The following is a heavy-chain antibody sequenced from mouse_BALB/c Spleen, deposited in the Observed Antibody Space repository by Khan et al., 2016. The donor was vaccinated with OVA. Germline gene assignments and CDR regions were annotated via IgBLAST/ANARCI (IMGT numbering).Heavy chain of an antibody. CDR1: GYSFTGYF. CDR3: TRSYRSDVDY. J-gene: IGHJ2*01. CDR2: INPHIGET. V-gene: IGHV1-20*02. D-gene: IGHD1-1*01. Sequence: VQLKQSGPELVKPGTSVKISCKASGYSFTGYFMNWVMQSHGKSLEWIGRINPHIGETLYNPKFKGKATLTADESSSTAHMELRSLASEDSAVYYCTRSYRSDVDYWGQGTTLTVSS.